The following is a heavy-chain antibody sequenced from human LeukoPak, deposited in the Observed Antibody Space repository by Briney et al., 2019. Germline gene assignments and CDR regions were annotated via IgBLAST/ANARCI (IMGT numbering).Heavy chain of an antibody. CDR2: LRGNGES. J-gene: IGHJ4*02. Sequence: GGSLRLSCAASGLSFSTFAMSWVRQGPARGLEWVSSLRGNGESFYADYVRGRFTLSSDSFRNTVYLQLNNRRVEDKAIYYCARASWVSSTDAVRWGQGTLVTVSS. CDR1: GLSFSTFA. CDR3: ARASWVSSTDAVR. D-gene: IGHD3-16*01. V-gene: IGHV3-23*01.